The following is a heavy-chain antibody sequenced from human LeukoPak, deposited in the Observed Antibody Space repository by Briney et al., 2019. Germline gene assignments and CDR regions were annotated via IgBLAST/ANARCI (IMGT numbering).Heavy chain of an antibody. Sequence: GGSLRLSCAASGFTFSNAWMSWVRQAPGKGLEWVGRIKSKTDGGTTDYTTPVKGRFTISRDDSKNTLYLQMNSLKTEDTAVYYCTTGPFDYYGSASYLANGMDVWGQGTTVTVSS. CDR3: TTGPFDYYGSASYLANGMDV. J-gene: IGHJ6*02. D-gene: IGHD3-10*01. CDR2: IKSKTDGGTT. CDR1: GFTFSNAW. V-gene: IGHV3-15*01.